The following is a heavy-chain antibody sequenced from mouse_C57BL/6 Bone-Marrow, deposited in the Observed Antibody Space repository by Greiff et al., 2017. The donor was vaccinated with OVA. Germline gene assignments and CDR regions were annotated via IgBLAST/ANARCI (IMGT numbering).Heavy chain of an antibody. CDR2: IYPGDGDT. V-gene: IGHV1-82*01. Sequence: QVQLQQSGPELVKPGASVKISCKASGYAFSSSWMNWVKQRPGKGLEWIGRIYPGDGDTNYNGKFKGKATLTADKSSSAADMQLSSLTSEDSAVYFCAREEDCGWYCDVWGTGTTVTVSS. CDR3: AREEDCGWYCDV. J-gene: IGHJ1*03. CDR1: GYAFSSSW.